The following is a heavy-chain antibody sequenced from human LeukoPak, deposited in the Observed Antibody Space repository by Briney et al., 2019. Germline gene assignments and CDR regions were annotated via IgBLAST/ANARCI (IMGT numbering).Heavy chain of an antibody. V-gene: IGHV3-33*01. D-gene: IGHD5-24*01. J-gene: IGHJ5*02. CDR2: IWYDGSNK. CDR1: GFTFSSNG. Sequence: GGSLRLSCEASGFTFSSNGMHWVRQAPGKGLEWVAGIWYDGSNKYYAESVKGRFTISRDNSKNTLYLQMNSLRAEDTAVYYCARSWGRDGYKGFDPWGQGTLVTVSS. CDR3: ARSWGRDGYKGFDP.